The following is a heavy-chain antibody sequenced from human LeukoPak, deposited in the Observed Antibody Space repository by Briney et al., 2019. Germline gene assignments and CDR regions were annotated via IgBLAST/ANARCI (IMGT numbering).Heavy chain of an antibody. D-gene: IGHD3-10*01. V-gene: IGHV3-23*01. J-gene: IGHJ4*02. CDR3: AKRAPGSGTSLYYFDY. CDR1: GFSFSNLA. Sequence: GGSLRLSCVASGFSFSNLAMGWVRQAPGNGLEWVSLISDSGDITYYADSVKGRFTISRDNSRNTLYLQMNSLRVDDTAVYYCAKRAPGSGTSLYYFDYWGQGTLVTVSS. CDR2: ISDSGDIT.